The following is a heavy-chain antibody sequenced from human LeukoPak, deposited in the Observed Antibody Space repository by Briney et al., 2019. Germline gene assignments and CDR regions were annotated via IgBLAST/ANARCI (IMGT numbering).Heavy chain of an antibody. D-gene: IGHD3-22*01. J-gene: IGHJ4*02. Sequence: ASAKVSCKASGYSFTTSYMHWVRQAPGQGLEWMGIINPSGGSTRYAQKFQGRVTMTRDMSTSTVYMELSSLRSEDTAVYYCARDDSPHYDSSGYGDYWGQGTLVTVSS. CDR3: ARDDSPHYDSSGYGDY. V-gene: IGHV1-46*01. CDR2: INPSGGST. CDR1: GYSFTTSY.